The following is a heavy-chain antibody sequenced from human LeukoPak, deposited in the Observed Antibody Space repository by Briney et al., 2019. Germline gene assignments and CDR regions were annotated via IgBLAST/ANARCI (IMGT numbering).Heavy chain of an antibody. CDR3: AKDKVATIPLGY. V-gene: IGHV3-30*02. CDR1: GFTFSSYG. D-gene: IGHD5-12*01. J-gene: IGHJ4*02. CDR2: IRYDGSNK. Sequence: GGSLRLSCAASGFTFSSYGMHWLRQAPGKGLEWVAFIRYDGSNKYYADSVKGRFTISRDNSKNTLYLQMNSLRAEDTAVYYCAKDKVATIPLGYWGQGTLVTVSS.